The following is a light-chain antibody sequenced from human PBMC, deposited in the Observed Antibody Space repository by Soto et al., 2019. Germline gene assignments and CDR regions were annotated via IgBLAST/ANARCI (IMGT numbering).Light chain of an antibody. CDR2: GAS. J-gene: IGKJ1*01. Sequence: EIVLTQSPATLSLSPGERATLSCRASQSVSYRYLAWYQQIPGQAPSLLIYGASSRATVIPDRFTGSGSGTEFTLTISSLEPEDFAVYYCQQYGTSWTFGQGTKVEIK. V-gene: IGKV3-20*01. CDR3: QQYGTSWT. CDR1: QSVSYRY.